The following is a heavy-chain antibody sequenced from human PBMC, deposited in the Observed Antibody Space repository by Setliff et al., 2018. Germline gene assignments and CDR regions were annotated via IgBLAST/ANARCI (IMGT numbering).Heavy chain of an antibody. CDR1: GYTFTSYG. J-gene: IGHJ2*01. CDR2: IGAYNGNT. Sequence: GASVKVSCKASGYTFTSYGISWVRQAPGQGLEWMGWIGAYNGNTNYAQKLQGRVTMTTDTSTSTAYMELRSLRSDDTAVYYCARVVGSGGNGGHWYFDLWGRGTLVTVSS. D-gene: IGHD2-15*01. CDR3: ARVVGSGGNGGHWYFDL. V-gene: IGHV1-18*01.